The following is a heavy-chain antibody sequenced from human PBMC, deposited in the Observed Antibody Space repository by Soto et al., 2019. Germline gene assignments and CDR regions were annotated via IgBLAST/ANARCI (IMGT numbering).Heavy chain of an antibody. CDR3: ARDSCRNTSCAANY. CDR1: GFTFSSYG. V-gene: IGHV3-48*02. D-gene: IGHD2-2*01. Sequence: GGSLRLSCAASGFTFSSYGMHWVRQAPGKGLEWISYISSTGSNIYYADSVKGRFTISRDNARNSLYLQMNSLRDEDTAVYYCARDSCRNTSCAANYWGQGTLVTVSS. J-gene: IGHJ4*02. CDR2: ISSTGSNI.